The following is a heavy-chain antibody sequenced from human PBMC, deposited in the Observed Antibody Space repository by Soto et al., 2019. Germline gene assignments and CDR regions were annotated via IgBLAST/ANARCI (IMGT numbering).Heavy chain of an antibody. Sequence: QVQLVQSGAEVKKPGASVKVSCKVSGYTLTELSMHWVRQAPGEGLEWMGGLDPEDGETIYAQKFQGRVTMTEDTSTNTAYMELSSLRSEDTALYYCATGLSLPGIGHYWGQGTLVTVSS. CDR1: GYTLTELS. V-gene: IGHV1-24*01. J-gene: IGHJ4*02. D-gene: IGHD6-13*01. CDR3: ATGLSLPGIGHY. CDR2: LDPEDGET.